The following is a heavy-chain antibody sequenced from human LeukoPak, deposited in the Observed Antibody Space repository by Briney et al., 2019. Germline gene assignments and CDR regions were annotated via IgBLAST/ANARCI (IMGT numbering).Heavy chain of an antibody. V-gene: IGHV4-34*01. J-gene: IGHJ4*02. CDR1: GGSFSGYY. CDR2: INHSGST. CDR3: ASFRYVFDY. Sequence: KPSETLSLTCAVYGGSFSGYYWSWIRQPPGKGLEWIGEINHSGSTNYNPSLKSRVTISVDTSKNQFSLKLSSVTAADTAVYYCASFRYVFDYWGQGTLVTVSS. D-gene: IGHD3-10*02.